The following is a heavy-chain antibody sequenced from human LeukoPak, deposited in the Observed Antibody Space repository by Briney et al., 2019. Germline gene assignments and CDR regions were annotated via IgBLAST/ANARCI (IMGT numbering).Heavy chain of an antibody. CDR1: GFTFSTYW. CDR2: INTDGSGT. CDR3: ARVGGGYSIDF. J-gene: IGHJ4*02. V-gene: IGHV3-74*01. Sequence: PGGSLRLSCAASGFTFSTYWMQWVRQAPGKGLVWVSRINTDGSGTTYADSVKGRFTISRDNVKNTLSLQMNSLRADDTAVFYCARVGGGYSIDFWGQGTLVTVSS. D-gene: IGHD2-15*01.